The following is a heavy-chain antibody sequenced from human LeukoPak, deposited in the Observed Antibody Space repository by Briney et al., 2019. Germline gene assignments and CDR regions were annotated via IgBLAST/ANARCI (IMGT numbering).Heavy chain of an antibody. D-gene: IGHD1-26*01. J-gene: IGHJ4*02. CDR2: ISYDGSNK. CDR3: ASDLYSGSYSIDY. V-gene: IGHV3-30-3*01. Sequence: GGSLRLSCAASGFTFSSYAMHWVRQAPGKGLEWVAVISYDGSNKYYADSVKGRFTISRDNSKNTLYLQMNSLRAEDTAVYYCASDLYSGSYSIDYWGQGTLVTVSS. CDR1: GFTFSSYA.